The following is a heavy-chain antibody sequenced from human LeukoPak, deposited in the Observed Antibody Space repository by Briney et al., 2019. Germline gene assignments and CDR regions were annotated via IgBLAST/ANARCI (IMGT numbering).Heavy chain of an antibody. CDR2: ITSSSSHI. D-gene: IGHD4-11*01. V-gene: IGHV3-21*01. CDR3: ARVMMGATVTTFHYYCMDV. CDR1: GFTFSHYS. J-gene: IGHJ6*03. Sequence: GGSLRLSCAACGFTFSHYSIDWVRQAPGKGLERVASITSSSSHIYYADSVKGRFTISRDNAKNEVYLQMNSLRAEDTAMYYCARVMMGATVTTFHYYCMDVWGVGTTVTVSS.